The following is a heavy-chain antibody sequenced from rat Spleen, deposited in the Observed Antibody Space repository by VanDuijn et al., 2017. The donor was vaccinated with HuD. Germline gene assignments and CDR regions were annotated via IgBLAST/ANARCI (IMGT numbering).Heavy chain of an antibody. J-gene: IGHJ2*01. D-gene: IGHD5-1*01. CDR1: GFTFSNYN. V-gene: IGHV5S10*01. CDR3: TREDWVPDY. CDR2: IIYDGTRT. Sequence: EVQLVESGGGLVQPGRSLKLSCAASGFTFSNYNMAWVRQAPEKGLEWVATIIYDGTRTYYRDSVKGRFTISRDNAKSTLYLQMDSLRSEDTATYYCTREDWVPDYWGQGVKVTISS.